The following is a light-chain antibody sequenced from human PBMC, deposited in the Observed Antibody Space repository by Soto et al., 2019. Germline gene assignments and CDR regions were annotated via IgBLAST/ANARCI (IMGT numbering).Light chain of an antibody. Sequence: DIQMTQSPSSVSASVGDRVTITCRASQDISDCLAWHQQKPGEAPKLRIYSATTLHSGVPSRFSAGRSGRDFSLTMTSLQPEDLATYYGQEGHSFPLAVGGGTKVEIK. V-gene: IGKV1-12*01. CDR1: QDISDC. J-gene: IGKJ4*01. CDR2: SAT. CDR3: QEGHSFPLA.